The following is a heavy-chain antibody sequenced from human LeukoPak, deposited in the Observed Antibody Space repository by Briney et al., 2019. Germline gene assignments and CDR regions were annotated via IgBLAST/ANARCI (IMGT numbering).Heavy chain of an antibody. J-gene: IGHJ4*02. CDR2: IYYSGST. D-gene: IGHD6-19*01. V-gene: IGHV4-39*07. CDR1: GGSISSSSYY. CDR3: ARGGCSSSSCWPDDY. Sequence: SETLSLTCTVSGGSISSSSYYWGWIRQPPGKGLEWIGSIYYSGSTYYNPSLKSRVTISVDTSKNELSLKLSSVTAADTAVYYCARGGCSSSSCWPDDYWGQGTLVTVSS.